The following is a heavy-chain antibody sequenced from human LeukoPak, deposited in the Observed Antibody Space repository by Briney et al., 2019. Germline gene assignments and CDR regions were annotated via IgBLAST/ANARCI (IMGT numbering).Heavy chain of an antibody. CDR1: GFTFSNYA. CDR2: ISGSGGST. Sequence: PGGSLRLSCAASGFTFSNYAMSWVRQAPGKGLEWVSAISGSGGSTYYADSVKGHFTISRDNSKNTLYLQMSSLRAEDTAVYYCAKDRQYYYASGGENWFDPWGQGTLVTVSS. J-gene: IGHJ5*02. D-gene: IGHD3-10*01. V-gene: IGHV3-23*01. CDR3: AKDRQYYYASGGENWFDP.